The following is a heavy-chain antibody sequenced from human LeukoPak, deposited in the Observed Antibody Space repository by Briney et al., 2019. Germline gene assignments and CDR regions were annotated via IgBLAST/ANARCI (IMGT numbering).Heavy chain of an antibody. D-gene: IGHD3-10*01. CDR3: AKYYGSGSYYNVQRYFDY. CDR1: GFTFSSYA. Sequence: GGSLRLSCAASGFTFSSYAMSWVRQAPGKGLEWVSAISGSGGSTYYADSVKGRFTISRDNSKNTLYLQMNSLRAEDTAVYYCAKYYGSGSYYNVQRYFDYWGQGILVTVSS. J-gene: IGHJ4*02. CDR2: ISGSGGST. V-gene: IGHV3-23*01.